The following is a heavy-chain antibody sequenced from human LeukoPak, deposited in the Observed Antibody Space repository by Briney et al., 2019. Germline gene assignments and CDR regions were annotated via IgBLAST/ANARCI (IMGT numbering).Heavy chain of an antibody. Sequence: ASVKVSCKASGYTFTSYGISWVRQAPGQGLEWMGWISAYNGNTNYAQKLQGRVTMTTDTSTSTAYMELRSLRSDDTAVYYCARVQQAAAGTNYYYYGMDAWGQGTTVTVSS. CDR2: ISAYNGNT. D-gene: IGHD6-13*01. V-gene: IGHV1-18*01. J-gene: IGHJ6*02. CDR3: ARVQQAAAGTNYYYYGMDA. CDR1: GYTFTSYG.